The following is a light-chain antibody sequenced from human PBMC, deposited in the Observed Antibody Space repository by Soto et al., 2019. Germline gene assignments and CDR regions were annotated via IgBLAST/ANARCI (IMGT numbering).Light chain of an antibody. CDR1: QSVYSKY. V-gene: IGKV3-20*01. CDR2: GAS. CDR3: QHHGGSPIT. J-gene: IGKJ5*01. Sequence: EIVLTQSPGTLSLSPGESATLSCRASQSVYSKYLAWYQQKPGHAPKLLIYGASSRASGIPDRFSGSGSGTDLTLTISRLEPEDFAVYYCQHHGGSPITFGQGTRLEIK.